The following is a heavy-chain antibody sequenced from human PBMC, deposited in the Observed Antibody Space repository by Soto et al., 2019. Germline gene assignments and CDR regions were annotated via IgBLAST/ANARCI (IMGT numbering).Heavy chain of an antibody. CDR3: ARGAYYYGSGASSGWFDP. D-gene: IGHD3-10*01. CDR2: INHSGST. Sequence: PSETLSLTCAVYGGSFSGYYWSRIRQPPGKGLEWIGEINHSGSTNYNPSLKSRVTISVDTSKNQFSLKLSSVTAADTAVYYCARGAYYYGSGASSGWFDPWGQGTLVTVSS. V-gene: IGHV4-34*01. CDR1: GGSFSGYY. J-gene: IGHJ5*02.